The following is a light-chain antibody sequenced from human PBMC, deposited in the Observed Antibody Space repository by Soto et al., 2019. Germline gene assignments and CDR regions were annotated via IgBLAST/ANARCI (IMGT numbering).Light chain of an antibody. Sequence: EIVMTQSPATLSVSPGERTTLSCRASQSVSSNLAWYQHKPGQAPRLLIYGAFTRATGIPARCSGSGSGTEFTLTISTLPSEDFALYDCQQYNNWPPYSFGQGNKLEIK. V-gene: IGKV3-15*01. CDR2: GAF. CDR3: QQYNNWPPYS. J-gene: IGKJ2*01. CDR1: QSVSSN.